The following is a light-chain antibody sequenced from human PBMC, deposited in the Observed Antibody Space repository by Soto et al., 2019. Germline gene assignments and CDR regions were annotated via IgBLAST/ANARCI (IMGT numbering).Light chain of an antibody. CDR3: QKYNSAPWT. J-gene: IGKJ1*01. CDR1: QGITNY. V-gene: IGKV1-27*01. Sequence: DIQITHSPSSLSASLGDRVTITCRASQGITNYLAWYQQKAGKVPKLLIYAASTLQSGVPSRFSGRGSGTDFTLTISSLQPEDVATYYCQKYNSAPWTFGQGTKVEVK. CDR2: AAS.